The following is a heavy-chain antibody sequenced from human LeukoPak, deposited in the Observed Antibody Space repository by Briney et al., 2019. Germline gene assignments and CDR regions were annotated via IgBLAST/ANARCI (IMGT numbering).Heavy chain of an antibody. CDR2: ISYDGNNK. CDR3: AKELRALRFLPDAFDI. CDR1: GFTFSSFA. J-gene: IGHJ3*02. D-gene: IGHD3-3*01. V-gene: IGHV3-30-3*01. Sequence: PGRSLRLSCAASGFTFSSFAMHLVRQAPGKGLEWVALISYDGNNKYYADSVKGRFTISRDNSKNTLYLQMNSLRAEDTSVYYCAKELRALRFLPDAFDIWGQGTMVTVSS.